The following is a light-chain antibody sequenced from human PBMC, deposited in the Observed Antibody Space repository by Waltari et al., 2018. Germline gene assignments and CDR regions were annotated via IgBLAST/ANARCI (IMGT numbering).Light chain of an antibody. J-gene: IGKJ1*01. Sequence: DIQMTQSPSTLSASVGDRVTITCRASQTISSWLAWYQQKPGKAPKLLIYDASSLEGGVPSRFSGSGSGTEFTLTISNLQSEDFATYYCQQYYSYPRTFGQGTKVEIK. V-gene: IGKV1-5*01. CDR2: DAS. CDR3: QQYYSYPRT. CDR1: QTISSW.